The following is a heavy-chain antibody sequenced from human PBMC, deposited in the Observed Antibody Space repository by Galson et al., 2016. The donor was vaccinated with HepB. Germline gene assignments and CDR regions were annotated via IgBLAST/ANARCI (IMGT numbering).Heavy chain of an antibody. CDR2: IYSGGDT. CDR1: GFAFGSYV. CDR3: ARDPGLRNGMGG. Sequence: SLRLSCAASGFAFGSYVMHWVRQAPGKELEWVSVIYSGGDTYYADSVKGRFTISRDNSKNTLYLPMSSLRTEDTAVYFCARDPGLRNGMGGWGKGTTVTVSS. J-gene: IGHJ6*04. V-gene: IGHV3-66*02. D-gene: IGHD4-17*01.